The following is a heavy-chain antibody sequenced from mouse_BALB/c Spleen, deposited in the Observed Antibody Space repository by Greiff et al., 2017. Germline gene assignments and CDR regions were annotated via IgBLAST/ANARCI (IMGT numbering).Heavy chain of an antibody. J-gene: IGHJ2*01. CDR3: TRESLGGNYLDY. V-gene: IGHV5-6-4*01. D-gene: IGHD2-14*01. Sequence: DVQLQESGGGLVKPGGSLKLSCAASGFTFSSYTMSWVRQTPEKRLEWVATISSGGSYTYYPDSVKGRFTISRDNAKNTLYLQMSSLKSEDTAMYYCTRESLGGNYLDYWGQGTTLTVSS. CDR1: GFTFSSYT. CDR2: ISSGGSYT.